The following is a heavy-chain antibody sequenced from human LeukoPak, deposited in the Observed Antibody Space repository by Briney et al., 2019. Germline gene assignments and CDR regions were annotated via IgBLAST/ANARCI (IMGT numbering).Heavy chain of an antibody. CDR3: ARGIIAAPHNWFDP. D-gene: IGHD6-6*01. V-gene: IGHV3-30*03. J-gene: IGHJ5*02. CDR2: ISYDGSNK. CDR1: GFTFSSYG. Sequence: PGGSLRLSCAASGFTFSSYGMHWVRQAPGKGLEWVAVISYDGSNKYYADSVKGRFTISRDNSKNTLYLQMNSLRAEDTAVYYCARGIIAAPHNWFDPWGQGTLVTVSS.